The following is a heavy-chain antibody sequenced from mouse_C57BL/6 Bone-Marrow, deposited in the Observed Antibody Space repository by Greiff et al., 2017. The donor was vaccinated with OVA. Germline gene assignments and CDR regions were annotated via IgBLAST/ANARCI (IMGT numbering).Heavy chain of an antibody. CDR2: INPYNGGT. D-gene: IGHD1-1*01. V-gene: IGHV1-19*01. CDR3: ARRTTGSRSFDY. Sequence: VQLQQSGPVLVKPGASVKMSCKASGYTFTDYYMNWVKQSHGKSLEWIGVINPYNGGTSYNQKFKGKATLTVDKSSSTAYMELNSLTSEDSAVYYCARRTTGSRSFDYWGQGTTLTVSS. CDR1: GYTFTDYY. J-gene: IGHJ2*01.